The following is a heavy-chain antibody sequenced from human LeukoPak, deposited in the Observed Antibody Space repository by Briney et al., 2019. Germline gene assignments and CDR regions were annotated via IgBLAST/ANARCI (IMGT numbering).Heavy chain of an antibody. Sequence: GGSLRLSCAASGFTFSDYYMSWIRQAPGKGLEWVSYISSSGITIYYANSVKGRFTISRDNAKNSLFLQMSSRRAEDTAVYYCARGIKPYYYAMDVWGQGTTVTVSS. D-gene: IGHD3-10*01. CDR1: GFTFSDYY. J-gene: IGHJ6*02. CDR3: ARGIKPYYYAMDV. V-gene: IGHV3-11*01. CDR2: ISSSGITI.